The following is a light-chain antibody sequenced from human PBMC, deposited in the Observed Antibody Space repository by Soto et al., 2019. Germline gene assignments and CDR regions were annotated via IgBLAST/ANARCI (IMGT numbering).Light chain of an antibody. Sequence: EIVLTQSPGTLSLSPGERATLSCRASQSVSSNSLAWYLQKPGQAPRLLIYSASNRATGIPDRFSGSGSGTDFTLTISRLEPEDFAVYYWQLYGTSPMFTFGRGTRLEIK. J-gene: IGKJ2*01. CDR3: QLYGTSPMFT. CDR2: SAS. V-gene: IGKV3-20*01. CDR1: QSVSSNS.